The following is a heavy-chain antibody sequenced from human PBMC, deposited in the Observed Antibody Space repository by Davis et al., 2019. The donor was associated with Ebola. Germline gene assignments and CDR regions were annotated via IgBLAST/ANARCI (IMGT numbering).Heavy chain of an antibody. CDR3: ARDKGPDYGSGSYYQPIDY. J-gene: IGHJ4*02. Sequence: PGGSLRLSCAASGFTFSSYEMNWVRQAPGKGLEWVSSISSSSSYIYYADSVKGRFTISRDNAKNSLYLQMNSLRAEDTAVYYCARDKGPDYGSGSYYQPIDYWGQGTLVTVSS. CDR2: ISSSSSYI. CDR1: GFTFSSYE. D-gene: IGHD3-10*01. V-gene: IGHV3-21*01.